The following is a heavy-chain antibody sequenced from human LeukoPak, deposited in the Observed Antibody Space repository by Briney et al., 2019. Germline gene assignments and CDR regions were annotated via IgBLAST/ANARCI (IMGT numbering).Heavy chain of an antibody. CDR2: IRHHGMNE. CDR1: GFTFSSFG. CDR3: AKDRRDYGDYGLDY. Sequence: GGSLRLSCAASGFTFSSFGMHWVRQTPTKGLEWVAFIRHHGMNESYVDSVKGRFTISRDNSKHTLYLQMNSLRVEDTAVYYCAKDRRDYGDYGLDYWGQGTLVTVSP. J-gene: IGHJ4*02. V-gene: IGHV3-30*02. D-gene: IGHD4-17*01.